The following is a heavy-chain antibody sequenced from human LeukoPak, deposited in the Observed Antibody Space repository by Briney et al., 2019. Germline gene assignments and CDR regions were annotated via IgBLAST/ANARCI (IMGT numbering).Heavy chain of an antibody. CDR3: ARGDIYGDYLFDY. CDR2: INAGNGNT. Sequence: ALVKVSCTASGYTFTNYALHWVRQAPGQRPEWMGWINAGNGNTRYSRKFQGTVTITRDTSATTAYMELSTLRSEDTAVYYCARGDIYGDYLFDYWGQGTLVTVSS. J-gene: IGHJ4*02. CDR1: GYTFTNYA. V-gene: IGHV1-3*01. D-gene: IGHD4-17*01.